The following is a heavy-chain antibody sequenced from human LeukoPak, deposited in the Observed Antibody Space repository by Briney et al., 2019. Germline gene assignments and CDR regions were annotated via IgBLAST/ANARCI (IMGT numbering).Heavy chain of an antibody. CDR2: VSFSGTT. D-gene: IGHD1-26*01. J-gene: IGHJ6*02. V-gene: IGHV4-59*11. CDR1: RGPISSHY. CDR3: TRSRVSGSYFDYHSGMDV. Sequence: SETLSLTCTVSRGPISSHYWSWIRQPPGKGLEWIGYVSFSGTTKYSPSLNSRVTISRDTSKNQFSLRVNSVTAADTAVYYCTRSRVSGSYFDYHSGMDVWGQGTTVTASS.